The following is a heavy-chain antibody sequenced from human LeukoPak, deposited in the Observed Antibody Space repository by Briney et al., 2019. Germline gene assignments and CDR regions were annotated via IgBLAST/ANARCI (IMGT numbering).Heavy chain of an antibody. J-gene: IGHJ6*03. V-gene: IGHV1-69*05. D-gene: IGHD4-11*01. Sequence: GSSVKVSCKASGGTFSSYAISWVRQAPGQGLEWMGGIIPIFGTANYAQKFQGRVTITRNTSISTAYMELSSLRSEDTAVYYCARIGTTVTRYYYYYMDVWGKGTTVTVSS. CDR3: ARIGTTVTRYYYYYMDV. CDR2: IIPIFGTA. CDR1: GGTFSSYA.